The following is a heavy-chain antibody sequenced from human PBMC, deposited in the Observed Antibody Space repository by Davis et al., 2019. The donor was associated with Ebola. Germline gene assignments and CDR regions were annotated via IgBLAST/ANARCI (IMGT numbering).Heavy chain of an antibody. CDR1: GFTFSSYG. V-gene: IGHV3-30*03. Sequence: GESLKISCAASGFTFSSYGMHWVRQAPGKGPEWVAVISYDGSNKYYADSVKGRFTISRDNSKNTLYLQMNSLRAEDTAVYYCAREGREMAFDIWGQGTMVTVSS. D-gene: IGHD5-24*01. CDR2: ISYDGSNK. J-gene: IGHJ3*02. CDR3: AREGREMAFDI.